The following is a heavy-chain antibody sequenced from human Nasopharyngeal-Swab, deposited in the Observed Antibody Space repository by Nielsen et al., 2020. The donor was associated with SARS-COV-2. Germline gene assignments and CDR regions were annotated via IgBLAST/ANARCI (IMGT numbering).Heavy chain of an antibody. V-gene: IGHV3-9*01. CDR3: AKDMSFGGWNFDY. J-gene: IGHJ4*02. D-gene: IGHD6-19*01. Sequence: GGSLRLSCVASGFAFDDYAMHWVRQAPGKGLEWVSGITWNSGSIDYADSLKGRFTISRDNAKNSLYLRMNSLRTEDTAFYYCAKDMSFGGWNFDYWGQGTLVTVSS. CDR2: ITWNSGSI. CDR1: GFAFDDYA.